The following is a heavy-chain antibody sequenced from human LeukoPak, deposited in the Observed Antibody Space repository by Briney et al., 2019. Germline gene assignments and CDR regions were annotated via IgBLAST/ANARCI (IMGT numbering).Heavy chain of an antibody. D-gene: IGHD3-10*01. J-gene: IGHJ5*02. Sequence: SETLFLTCTVSGGSISSYYWSWIRQPPGKGLEWIGYIYYSGNTNYNPSLKSRVTISVDTSKNQVSLKLSSVTAADTAVYYCARDGDGSGSYYNWFDPWGQGTLVTVSS. V-gene: IGHV4-59*01. CDR1: GGSISSYY. CDR2: IYYSGNT. CDR3: ARDGDGSGSYYNWFDP.